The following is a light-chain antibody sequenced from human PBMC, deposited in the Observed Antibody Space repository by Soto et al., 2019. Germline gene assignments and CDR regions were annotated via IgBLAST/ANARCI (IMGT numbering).Light chain of an antibody. CDR1: QSISSW. V-gene: IGKV1-5*03. CDR2: KAS. Sequence: DIQMTQSPSTLSASVGDRVTITCRASQSISSWLAWYQQKPGKAPKLLIYKASSLESGVPSRFSDSGSGTEFTLTISSLQPDDFATYYCQQYNSYRTFGQGTRLEIK. CDR3: QQYNSYRT. J-gene: IGKJ5*01.